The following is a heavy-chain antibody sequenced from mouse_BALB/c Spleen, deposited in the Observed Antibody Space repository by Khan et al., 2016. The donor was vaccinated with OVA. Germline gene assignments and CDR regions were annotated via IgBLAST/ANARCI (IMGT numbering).Heavy chain of an antibody. CDR2: ISYSGST. J-gene: IGHJ2*01. CDR3: ARTARIKY. D-gene: IGHD1-2*01. Sequence: EVQLQESGPGLVKPSQSLSLTCTVTGYSITSGYGWNWIRQFPGNKLEWMGYISYSGSTNYNPSLKSRISISRDTSKNQFFLQLNSVTTEDTATRDCARTARIKYWGQGTTLTVSS. V-gene: IGHV3-2*02. CDR1: GYSITSGYG.